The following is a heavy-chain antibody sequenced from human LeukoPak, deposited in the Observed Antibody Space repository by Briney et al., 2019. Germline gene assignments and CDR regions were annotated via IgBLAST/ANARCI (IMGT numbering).Heavy chain of an antibody. D-gene: IGHD3-22*01. Sequence: ASVKVSCKASGYTFHSYDINWVRQATGQGLEWMGWMRPNSGNTGYPQKFQGRVTMTRDTSISTAYMELSSLRSEDTGVYYCARVSFDTSGHKINFDYWGHGTLVTVSS. J-gene: IGHJ4*01. CDR2: MRPNSGNT. V-gene: IGHV1-8*01. CDR1: GYTFHSYD. CDR3: ARVSFDTSGHKINFDY.